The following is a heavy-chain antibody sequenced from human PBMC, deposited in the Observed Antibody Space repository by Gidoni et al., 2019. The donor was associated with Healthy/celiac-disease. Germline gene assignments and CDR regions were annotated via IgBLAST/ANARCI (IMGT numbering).Heavy chain of an antibody. D-gene: IGHD3-16*01. Sequence: EWVAVISYDGSNKYYADSVKGRFTISRDNSKNTLYLQMNSLRAEDTAVYYCARDWGEVARTFDIWGQGTMVTVSS. CDR2: ISYDGSNK. V-gene: IGHV3-30*03. J-gene: IGHJ3*02. CDR3: ARDWGEVARTFDI.